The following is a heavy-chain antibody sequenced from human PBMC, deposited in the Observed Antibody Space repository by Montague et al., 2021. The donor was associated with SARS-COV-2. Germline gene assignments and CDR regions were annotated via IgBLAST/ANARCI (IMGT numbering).Heavy chain of an antibody. V-gene: IGHV4-59*01. D-gene: IGHD2-21*01. CDR1: NASFDNYY. CDR2: IHYSGRT. CDR3: ARVIVTYYWYFDL. Sequence: SETLSLTCTVSNASFDNYYWSWVWQSPGKGKEYIGYIHYSGRTNYNPYLRRRGTITIDTSKNQFPLKLMSVIAAATAIYFYARVIVTYYWYFDLWGRGTLVTVSS. J-gene: IGHJ2*01.